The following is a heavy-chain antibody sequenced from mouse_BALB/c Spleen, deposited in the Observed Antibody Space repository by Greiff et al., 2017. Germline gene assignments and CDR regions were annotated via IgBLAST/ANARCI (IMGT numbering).Heavy chain of an antibody. CDR1: GYTFTDYW. D-gene: IGHD2-3*01. CDR3: ARHDYDGYYVDY. CDR2: IDPANGNT. Sequence: VQLQQPGAELVMPGASVKMSCKASGYTFTDYWMHWVKQRPEQGLEWIGRIDPANGNTKYDPKFQGKATITADTSSNTAYLQLSSLTSEDTAVYYCARHDYDGYYVDYWGQGTTLTVSS. V-gene: IGHV14-3*02. J-gene: IGHJ2*01.